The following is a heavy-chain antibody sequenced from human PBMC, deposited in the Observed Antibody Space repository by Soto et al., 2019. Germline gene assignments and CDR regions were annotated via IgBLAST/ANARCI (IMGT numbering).Heavy chain of an antibody. CDR2: INPNSGGT. CDR1: GYTLTGYY. J-gene: IGHJ4*02. CDR3: ARGKGMGYSYGSAFDY. Sequence: GASVKVSCKASGYTLTGYYMHWVRQAPGQGLEWMGWINPNSGGTNYAQKFQGRVTMTRDTSISTAYMELSRLRSDDTAVYYCARGKGMGYSYGSAFDYWGQGTLVTVSS. V-gene: IGHV1-2*02. D-gene: IGHD5-18*01.